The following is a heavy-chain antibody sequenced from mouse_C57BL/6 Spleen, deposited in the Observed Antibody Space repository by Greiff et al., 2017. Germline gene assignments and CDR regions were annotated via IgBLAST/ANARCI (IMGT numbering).Heavy chain of an antibody. D-gene: IGHD2-5*01. Sequence: AGGSMKLSCAASGFTFSDAWMDWVRQSPEKGLEWVAEIRNKANNNATYYAESVKGRFTISRDDSKSSVYLQMNSLRAEDTGIYYCTTWSNYVRVAYWGQGTLVTVSA. CDR2: IRNKANNNAT. J-gene: IGHJ3*01. V-gene: IGHV6-6*01. CDR3: TTWSNYVRVAY. CDR1: GFTFSDAW.